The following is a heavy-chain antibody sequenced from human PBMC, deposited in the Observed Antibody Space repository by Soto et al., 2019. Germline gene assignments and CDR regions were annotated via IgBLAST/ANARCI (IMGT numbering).Heavy chain of an antibody. CDR3: AREYITIFGVAGDYFDY. CDR2: IKQDGSEK. Sequence: GGSLRLSCAASGFTFSSYWMSWVRQAPGKGLEWVANIKQDGSEKYYVDSVKGRFTISRDNAKNSLYLQMNSLRAEDTAVYYCAREYITIFGVAGDYFDYWGQGTLVTVSS. V-gene: IGHV3-7*01. J-gene: IGHJ4*02. D-gene: IGHD3-3*01. CDR1: GFTFSSYW.